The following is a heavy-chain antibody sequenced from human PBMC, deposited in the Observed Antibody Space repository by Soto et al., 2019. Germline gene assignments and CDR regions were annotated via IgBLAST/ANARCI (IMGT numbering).Heavy chain of an antibody. V-gene: IGHV3-7*01. CDR3: AIGHWLGK. Sequence: EVQLVDSGGALVQPGASLRLSCAASGFTFSDYLMTWVRQAPGKGLEWVATITQDGNEKYYVDSVKGRFTISRDNAKDSLYLQLTALGAEDTAVYYCAIGHWLGKWGQGALVTVSS. D-gene: IGHD6-19*01. CDR1: GFTFSDYL. CDR2: ITQDGNEK. J-gene: IGHJ4*02.